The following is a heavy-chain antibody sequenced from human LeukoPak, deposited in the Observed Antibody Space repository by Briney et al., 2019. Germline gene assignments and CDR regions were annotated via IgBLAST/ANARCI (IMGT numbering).Heavy chain of an antibody. CDR2: IYPGDSDT. D-gene: IGHD6-19*01. V-gene: IGHV5-51*01. CDR3: ARLIAVAGHFDY. CDR1: GYSFTSYW. Sequence: PGASLQISCQGSGYSFTSYWIGWVRQVPGRGLEWMGIIYPGDSDTRYSPSFQGQVTISADKSISTAYLQWSSLKASDTAMYYCARLIAVAGHFDYWGQGTLVTVSS. J-gene: IGHJ4*02.